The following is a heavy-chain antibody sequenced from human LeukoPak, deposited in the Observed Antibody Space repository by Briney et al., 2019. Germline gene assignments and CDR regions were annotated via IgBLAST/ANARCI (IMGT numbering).Heavy chain of an antibody. D-gene: IGHD1-26*01. J-gene: IGHJ6*02. CDR3: AKAGMGATLYYGMDV. CDR2: ISWDGGST. Sequence: AGSLRLSCAASGFTFDDYAMHWVRQAPGKGLEWVSLISWDGGSTYYADSVKGRFTISRDNSKNSLYLQMNSLRTEDTALYYCAKAGMGATLYYGMDVWGQGTTVTVSS. V-gene: IGHV3-43*02. CDR1: GFTFDDYA.